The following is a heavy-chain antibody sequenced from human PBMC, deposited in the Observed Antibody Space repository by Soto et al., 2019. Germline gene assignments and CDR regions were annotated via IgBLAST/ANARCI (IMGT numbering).Heavy chain of an antibody. V-gene: IGHV3-30-3*01. CDR3: VRGGYSSSWERLDP. D-gene: IGHD6-13*01. Sequence: VQLVESGGGVIHPGKSLRLSCAASGSTFPNYPMHWVRQTPDNGLEWVAVISHDGVNKNSADSVKGRLTISRDNSRNTLYLQMDSLRVEDTAMYYCVRGGYSSSWERLDPWGQGTLVTVSS. J-gene: IGHJ5*02. CDR1: GSTFPNYP. CDR2: ISHDGVNK.